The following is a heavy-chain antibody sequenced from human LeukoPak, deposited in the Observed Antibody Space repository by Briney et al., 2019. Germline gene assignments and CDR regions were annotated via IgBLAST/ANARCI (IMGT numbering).Heavy chain of an antibody. D-gene: IGHD3-10*01. CDR3: ARHVGFITMVRGVINNNWFDP. J-gene: IGHJ5*02. V-gene: IGHV4-38-2*02. Sequence: SETLSLTCTVSGYSINSAFYWGWIRVPPGKGLEWIGSVFHRGTTYYNSSLKSRVNISIDTSKNQFSLKLSSVTAADTAVYYCARHVGFITMVRGVINNNWFDPWGQGTLVTVSS. CDR1: GYSINSAFY. CDR2: VFHRGTT.